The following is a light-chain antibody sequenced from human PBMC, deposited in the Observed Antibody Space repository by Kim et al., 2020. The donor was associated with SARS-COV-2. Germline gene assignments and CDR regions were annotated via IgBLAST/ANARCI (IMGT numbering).Light chain of an antibody. CDR3: QQYGSSPNT. CDR1: QSVSSSY. J-gene: IGKJ2*01. CDR2: GAS. Sequence: EIVLTQSPGTLSLSPGERVTLSCRASQSVSSSYLAWYQQKPGQAPRLLIYGASSRATGIPDRFSGSGSGTDFTLTISRLEPEDFAVYYCQQYGSSPNTFGQGTKLEI. V-gene: IGKV3-20*01.